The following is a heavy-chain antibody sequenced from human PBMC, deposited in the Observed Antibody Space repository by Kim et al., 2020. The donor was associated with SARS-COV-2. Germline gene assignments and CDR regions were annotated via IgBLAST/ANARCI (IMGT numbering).Heavy chain of an antibody. V-gene: IGHV3-74*01. CDR3: GPISNWPF. Sequence: RYANSVKGRFTISRDDAKSTVYLQMNSLRAEDTAVYYCGPISNWPFWGQGTLVTVSS. J-gene: IGHJ4*02. D-gene: IGHD1-1*01.